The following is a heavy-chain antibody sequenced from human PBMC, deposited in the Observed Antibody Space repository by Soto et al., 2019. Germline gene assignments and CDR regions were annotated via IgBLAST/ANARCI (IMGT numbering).Heavy chain of an antibody. CDR3: AKRLRSNGFDP. D-gene: IGHD2-21*02. J-gene: IGHJ5*02. V-gene: IGHV4-59*01. CDR2: IYYTGIT. Sequence: QVQLQESGPGLVKPSETLSLTCTVSGGSINSYYWSWIRQPPGKGLEWIGYIYYTGITNYNPSLKSRVTISVDTSKNQFSLNLSSVTAADTAVYYCAKRLRSNGFDPWGQGTLVTVSS. CDR1: GGSINSYY.